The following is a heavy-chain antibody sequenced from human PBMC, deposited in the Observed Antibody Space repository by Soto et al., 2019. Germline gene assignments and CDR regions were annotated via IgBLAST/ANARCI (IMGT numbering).Heavy chain of an antibody. J-gene: IGHJ4*02. Sequence: QVQLVQSGAEVKKPGASVKVSCKASGYTFTSYAMQWVRQAPGQRLEWMGWINAGNGNTKYSQKFQGRVTITSDTSASTDYMELSSLRSEDTAVYYCARDLGGWTDYWGQGTLVTVPS. CDR3: ARDLGGWTDY. D-gene: IGHD6-19*01. CDR2: INAGNGNT. V-gene: IGHV1-3*01. CDR1: GYTFTSYA.